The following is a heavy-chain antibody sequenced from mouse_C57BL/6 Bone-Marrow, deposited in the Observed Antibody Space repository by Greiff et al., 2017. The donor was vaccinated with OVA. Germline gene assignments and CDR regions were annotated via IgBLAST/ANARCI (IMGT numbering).Heavy chain of an antibody. V-gene: IGHV1-55*01. D-gene: IGHD4-1*01. CDR1: GYTFTSYW. CDR3: ARLGPGRYYAMDY. Sequence: VQLQQPGAELVKPGASVKMSCKASGYTFTSYWITWVKQRPGQGLEWIGDIYPGSGSTNYNEKFNSKATLTVDTSSSTAYMQLSSLTSEDSAVYYCARLGPGRYYAMDYWGQGTSVTVSS. J-gene: IGHJ4*01. CDR2: IYPGSGST.